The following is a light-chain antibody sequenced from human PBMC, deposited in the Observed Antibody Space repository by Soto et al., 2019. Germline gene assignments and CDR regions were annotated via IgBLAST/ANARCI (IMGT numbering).Light chain of an antibody. V-gene: IGKV3-20*01. CDR2: GAS. Sequence: EIVLTQSPGTLSLSPGERATLSCRASQSVSNSYLAWYRQKPGQAPRLLIYGASSRATGIPDRFSGSGSGTDFTITISRLEPEDFAVYYCQQYGSSPRTFGQGTKVEIK. J-gene: IGKJ1*01. CDR1: QSVSNSY. CDR3: QQYGSSPRT.